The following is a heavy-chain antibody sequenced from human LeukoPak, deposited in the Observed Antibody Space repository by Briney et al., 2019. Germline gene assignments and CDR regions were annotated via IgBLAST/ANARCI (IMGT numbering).Heavy chain of an antibody. Sequence: SETLSLTCAVYGGSFSGYYWSWIRQSPGKGLEWIGEINHSGSTDYNPSLKSRVTISVDTSKNQFSLKLSSVTAADTAVYYCASLGDWSKPPYYYYYMDVWGKGTTVTISS. CDR2: INHSGST. V-gene: IGHV4-34*01. J-gene: IGHJ6*03. CDR1: GGSFSGYY. D-gene: IGHD3/OR15-3a*01. CDR3: ASLGDWSKPPYYYYYMDV.